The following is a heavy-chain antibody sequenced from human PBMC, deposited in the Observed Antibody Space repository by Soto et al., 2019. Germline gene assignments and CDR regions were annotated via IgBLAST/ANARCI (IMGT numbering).Heavy chain of an antibody. V-gene: IGHV1-69*01. CDR2: IIPIFGTA. Sequence: QVQLVQSGAEVKKPGSSVKVSCKASGGTFSSYAISWVRQAPGQGLEWMGGIIPIFGTANYAQKFQGRVTITAAESTSTAYMELGSLRSEDTAVYSCARGGEGVERQLGTSYYGRDAWGQGTTVTVSS. CDR1: GGTFSSYA. D-gene: IGHD6-13*01. CDR3: ARGGEGVERQLGTSYYGRDA. J-gene: IGHJ6*02.